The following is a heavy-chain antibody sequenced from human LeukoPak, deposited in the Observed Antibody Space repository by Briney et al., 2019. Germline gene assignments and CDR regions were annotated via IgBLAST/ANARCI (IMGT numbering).Heavy chain of an antibody. D-gene: IGHD1-14*01. CDR3: AKDTTPPKAGFDP. Sequence: GGSLRLSCAASGFTFSSYGMHWVRQAPGKGLEWVAFIRYDGSNKYYADSVKGRLTISRDNSKNTLYLQMNSLRAEDTAVYYCAKDTTPPKAGFDPWGQGTLVTVSS. J-gene: IGHJ5*02. CDR2: IRYDGSNK. V-gene: IGHV3-30*02. CDR1: GFTFSSYG.